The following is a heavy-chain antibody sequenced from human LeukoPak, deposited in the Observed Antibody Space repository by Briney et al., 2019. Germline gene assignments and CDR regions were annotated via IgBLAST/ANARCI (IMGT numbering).Heavy chain of an antibody. J-gene: IGHJ4*02. CDR2: IYPGDSDT. V-gene: IGHV5-51*01. CDR3: ARVLQMATFSGAQAH. Sequence: GESLKISCKASGYSFTKYWIGWVRQMPGKGLEWVGIIYPGDSDTRYSPSFQGQVTISADKSTSTAYLQWSSLEASDTAIYYCARVLQMATFSGAQAHWGQGTLVTVSS. CDR1: GYSFTKYW. D-gene: IGHD5-24*01.